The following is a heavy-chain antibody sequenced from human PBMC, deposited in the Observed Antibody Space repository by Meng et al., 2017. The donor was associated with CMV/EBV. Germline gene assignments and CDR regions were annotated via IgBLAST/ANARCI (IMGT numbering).Heavy chain of an antibody. CDR1: GGSFSGYY. J-gene: IGHJ4*02. CDR2: INHSGST. V-gene: IGHV4-34*01. CDR3: ARGEGEHFDWLFGYYFDY. D-gene: IGHD3-9*01. Sequence: SETLSLTCAVYGGSFSGYYWSWIRQPPGKGLAWIGEINHSGSTNYNPSLKSRVTISVDTSKNQFSLKLSSVTAADTAVYYCARGEGEHFDWLFGYYFDYWGQGTLVTVSS.